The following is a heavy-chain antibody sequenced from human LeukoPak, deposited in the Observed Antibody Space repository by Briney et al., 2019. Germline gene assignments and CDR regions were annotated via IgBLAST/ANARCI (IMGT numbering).Heavy chain of an antibody. Sequence: GGSLRLSCAASGFTFSSYGMHWVRQAPGKGLEWVAVIWYDGSNKYYADSVKGRFTISRDNSKNTLYLQMNSLRAEDTAVYYCARAPPFGVGGMDVWGQGTTVTVSS. V-gene: IGHV3-33*01. J-gene: IGHJ6*02. D-gene: IGHD3-16*01. CDR1: GFTFSSYG. CDR3: ARAPPFGVGGMDV. CDR2: IWYDGSNK.